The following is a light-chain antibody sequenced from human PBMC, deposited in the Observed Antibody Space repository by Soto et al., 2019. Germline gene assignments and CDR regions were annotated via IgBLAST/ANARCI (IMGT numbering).Light chain of an antibody. CDR2: DAS. J-gene: IGKJ1*01. CDR3: QQYKSRRT. V-gene: IGKV1-5*01. CDR1: EDINDW. Sequence: DIQMPQYPATLSTSIGGRVPITCRASEDINDWLAWYQQKPGNAPKFLIYDASTLQSGVPSRFSGSGSGTEFTLTISSLQPDDSATYYCQQYKSRRTFGQGAKVDI.